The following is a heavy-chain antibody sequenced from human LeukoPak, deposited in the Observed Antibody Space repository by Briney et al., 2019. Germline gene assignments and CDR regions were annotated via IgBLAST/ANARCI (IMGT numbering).Heavy chain of an antibody. V-gene: IGHV3-72*01. CDR3: VRVMLGSSKFFDL. CDR2: IRNKANSYYI. J-gene: IGHJ2*01. D-gene: IGHD1-26*01. Sequence: GGSLRLSCAGSGFTFSHYYIDWARQAPGKGREWVARIRNKANSYYIEYAASVKGRFTISRDDSKNSVYLQMNSLKSEDTADYYCVRVMLGSSKFFDLWGRGTLVTVSS. CDR1: GFTFSHYY.